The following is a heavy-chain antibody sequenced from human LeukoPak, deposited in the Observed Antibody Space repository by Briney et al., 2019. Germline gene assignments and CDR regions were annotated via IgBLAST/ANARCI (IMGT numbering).Heavy chain of an antibody. CDR1: GLTFRNYG. J-gene: IGHJ4*02. CDR3: ARGDYYDSSGYYWDY. D-gene: IGHD3-22*01. CDR2: IWYDGSNK. V-gene: IGHV3-33*01. Sequence: GGSLRLSCAASGLTFRNYGMHWVRQAPGKGLEWVAVIWYDGSNKYYADSVKGRFTISRDNSKDTLYLQTNSLRAEDTAVYYCARGDYYDSSGYYWDYWGQGTLVTVSS.